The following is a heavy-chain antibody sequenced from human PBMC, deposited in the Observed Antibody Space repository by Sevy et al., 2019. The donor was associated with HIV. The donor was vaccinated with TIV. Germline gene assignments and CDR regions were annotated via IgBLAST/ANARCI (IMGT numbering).Heavy chain of an antibody. CDR3: ARVCFREGATDDPFNF. CDR1: GFTFSKHW. Sequence: GGSLRLSCRTSGFTFSKHWMHWVRQGPGKELFWVSRINSDGTTITYADSVKGRFTISRDNAKSTLYLQMNRLRVEDTGVYYCARVCFREGATDDPFNFWGQGSLVTVSS. CDR2: INSDGTTI. V-gene: IGHV3-74*03. D-gene: IGHD1-26*01. J-gene: IGHJ3*01.